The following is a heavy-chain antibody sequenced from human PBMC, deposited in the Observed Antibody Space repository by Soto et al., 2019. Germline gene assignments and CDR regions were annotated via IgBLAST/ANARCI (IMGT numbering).Heavy chain of an antibody. Sequence: GGSLRLSCAASGFTFSSYGMHWVRQAPGKGLEWVAVISYDGSNKYYADSVKGRFTISRDNSKNTLYLQMNSLRAEDTAVYYCAKSGSGDTGFDYWGQGTLVTVSS. D-gene: IGHD3-10*01. CDR2: ISYDGSNK. CDR1: GFTFSSYG. J-gene: IGHJ4*02. V-gene: IGHV3-30*18. CDR3: AKSGSGDTGFDY.